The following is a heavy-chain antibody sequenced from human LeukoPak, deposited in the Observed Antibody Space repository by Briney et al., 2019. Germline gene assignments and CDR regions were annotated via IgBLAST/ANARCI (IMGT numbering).Heavy chain of an antibody. Sequence: SVKVSCKASGGTFSSYAISWMRQAPGQGLEWMGGIIPIFGTANYAQKFQGRVTITADESTSTAYMELSSLRSEDTAVYYCAREFTVTTGYFDYWGQGTLVTVSS. CDR3: AREFTVTTGYFDY. CDR2: IIPIFGTA. D-gene: IGHD4-17*01. V-gene: IGHV1-69*13. CDR1: GGTFSSYA. J-gene: IGHJ4*02.